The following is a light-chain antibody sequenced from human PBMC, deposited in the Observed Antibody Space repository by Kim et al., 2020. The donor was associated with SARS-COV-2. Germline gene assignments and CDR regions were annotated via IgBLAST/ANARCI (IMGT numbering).Light chain of an antibody. J-gene: IGKJ4*01. CDR1: QSVGSNY. Sequence: EIVLTQSPGTLSLSPGERATLSCRASQSVGSNYLAWYQQKPGQAPRLLIYDASGRATGIPERFTGSGSGTEFTLTISRREPEDFAVYFCQHYGSSPPLTFGGGTKVDIK. CDR2: DAS. V-gene: IGKV3-20*01. CDR3: QHYGSSPPLT.